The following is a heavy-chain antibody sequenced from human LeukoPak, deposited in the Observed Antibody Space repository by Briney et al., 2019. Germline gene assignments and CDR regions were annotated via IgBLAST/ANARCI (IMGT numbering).Heavy chain of an antibody. D-gene: IGHD6-19*01. V-gene: IGHV1-2*02. Sequence: ASVKVSCKASGYTFTCYYMHWVRQAPGQGLEWMGWINPNSGGTNYAQKFQGRVTMTRDTSISTAYIELSRLRSDDTAVYYCAXXXXXVAGIYYFDYWGQGTLVTVSS. CDR2: INPNSGGT. CDR3: AXXXXXVAGIYYFDY. CDR1: GYTFTCYY. J-gene: IGHJ4*02.